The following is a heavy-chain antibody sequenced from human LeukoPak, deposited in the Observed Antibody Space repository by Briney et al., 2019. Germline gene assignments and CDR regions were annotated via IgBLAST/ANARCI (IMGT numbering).Heavy chain of an antibody. CDR2: IPHDGSDE. CDR1: GLTLSNYG. V-gene: IGHV3-30*02. CDR3: AKGLPSFRAAIDY. D-gene: IGHD5-18*01. Sequence: GGSLRLSCAASGLTLSNYGMHWVRQAPGKGLDWVAFIPHDGSDERYADPVKGRFTISRDNSKNTLYLQMNSLRAEDTAVYYCAKGLPSFRAAIDYWGQGTLVTVSS. J-gene: IGHJ4*02.